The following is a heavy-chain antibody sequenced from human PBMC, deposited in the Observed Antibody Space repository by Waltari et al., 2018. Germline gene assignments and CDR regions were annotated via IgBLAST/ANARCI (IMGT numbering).Heavy chain of an antibody. CDR3: TSLEEVFLYYMNV. CDR2: VRSKANGFAI. CDR1: FFFLRGYD. Sequence: VQLVESGGCRVHPGGLLKLSWCADFFFLRGYDFYWVRQASGKGLEWVGRVRSKANGFAIAYAASVEGRFIISRDDSKNTAYLQMNSLKAEDTAVYYCTSLEEVFLYYMNVWGKGTTVTISS. V-gene: IGHV3-73*02. J-gene: IGHJ6*03. D-gene: IGHD3-3*01.